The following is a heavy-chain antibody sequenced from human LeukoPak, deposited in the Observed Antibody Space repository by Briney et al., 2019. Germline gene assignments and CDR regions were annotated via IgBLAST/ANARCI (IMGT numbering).Heavy chain of an antibody. D-gene: IGHD3-22*01. J-gene: IGHJ4*02. Sequence: GASVKVSCKASGCTFSSYAISWVRQAPGQGLEWMGGIIPIFGTANYAQKFQGRVTITTDESTSTAYMELSSLRSEDTAVYYCAGSSGYYGRSFDYWGQGTLVTVSS. CDR3: AGSSGYYGRSFDY. CDR1: GCTFSSYA. CDR2: IIPIFGTA. V-gene: IGHV1-69*05.